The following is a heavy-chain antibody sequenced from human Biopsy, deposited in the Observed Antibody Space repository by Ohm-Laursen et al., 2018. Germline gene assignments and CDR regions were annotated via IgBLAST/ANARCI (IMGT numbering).Heavy chain of an antibody. J-gene: IGHJ5*02. CDR1: GGTFSSSA. Sequence: SSVKVSCKPSGGTFSSSAITWVRQAPGQGLEWMGGIIGIFRTAHYAQKFRGRVTITADEFMSTAYMELSSLRSEDTAVYYCARGGGYNWNNGWFDPWGQGTLVTVPS. CDR2: IIGIFRTA. D-gene: IGHD1/OR15-1a*01. V-gene: IGHV1-69*13. CDR3: ARGGGYNWNNGWFDP.